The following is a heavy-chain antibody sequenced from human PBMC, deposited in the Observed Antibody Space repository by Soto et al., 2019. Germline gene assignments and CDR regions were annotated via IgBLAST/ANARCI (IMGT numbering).Heavy chain of an antibody. D-gene: IGHD1-26*01. CDR2: ISANNGKT. V-gene: IGHV1-18*01. Sequence: GASVKVSCKASGYSFSSYAISWVRQAPGQGLEWMGWISANNGKTNYPQKLQGRVTMTTDTSTSTAYMELRSLRSDDTAVYYCARVGGSYVMDWFDPWGQGTLVTVSS. J-gene: IGHJ5*02. CDR1: GYSFSSYA. CDR3: ARVGGSYVMDWFDP.